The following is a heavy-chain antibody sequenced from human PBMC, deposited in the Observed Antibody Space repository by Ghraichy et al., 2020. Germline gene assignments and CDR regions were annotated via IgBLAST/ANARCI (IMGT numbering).Heavy chain of an antibody. Sequence: SGPTLVKPTQTLTLTCTFSGFSLSTSGVGVGWIRQPPGKALEWLALIYWDDDKRYSPSLKSRLTITKDTSKNQVVLTMTNMDPVDTATYYCAHRHGALTGTNNWFDPWGQGTLVTVSS. V-gene: IGHV2-5*02. D-gene: IGHD1-20*01. CDR1: GFSLSTSGVG. CDR2: IYWDDDK. CDR3: AHRHGALTGTNNWFDP. J-gene: IGHJ5*02.